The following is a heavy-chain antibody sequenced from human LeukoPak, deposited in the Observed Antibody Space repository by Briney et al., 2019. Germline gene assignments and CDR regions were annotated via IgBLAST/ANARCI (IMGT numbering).Heavy chain of an antibody. CDR1: GGSFSGYY. V-gene: IGHV4-34*01. Sequence: SETLSLTCAVYGGSFSGYYWSWIRQPPGKGLEWIGEINHSGSTNYNPSLKSRVTISVDTSKNQFSLKLSSVTAADTAVYYCARGPTGSYSYDSSGYYYWGQGTLVTVSS. D-gene: IGHD3-22*01. J-gene: IGHJ4*02. CDR3: ARGPTGSYSYDSSGYYY. CDR2: INHSGST.